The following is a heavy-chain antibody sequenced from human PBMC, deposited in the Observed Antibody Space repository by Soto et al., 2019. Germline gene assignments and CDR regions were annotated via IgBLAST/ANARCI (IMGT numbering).Heavy chain of an antibody. V-gene: IGHV1-18*04. J-gene: IGHJ5*02. Sequence: ASVKVSCKASSYTFTSYGISWVRQAPGQGLEWMGWISAYNGNTNYAQKLRGRVTMTTDTSTSTAYMELRSLRSDDTAVHYCARDLSGSGSYYTVWFDPWGQGTLVTVSS. CDR3: ARDLSGSGSYYTVWFDP. CDR1: SYTFTSYG. D-gene: IGHD3-10*01. CDR2: ISAYNGNT.